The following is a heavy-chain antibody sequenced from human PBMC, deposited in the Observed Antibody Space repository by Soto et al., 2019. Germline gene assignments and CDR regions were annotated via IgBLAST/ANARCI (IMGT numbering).Heavy chain of an antibody. CDR1: GFTFSSYE. CDR2: ISSSGSTI. V-gene: IGHV3-48*03. CDR3: ATLPIVVVPAAMSRPYGMDV. Sequence: PGGSLRLSCAASGFTFSSYEMNWVRQAPGKGLEWVSYISSSGSTIYYADSVKGRFTISRDNAKNSLYLQMNSLRAEDTAVYYCATLPIVVVPAAMSRPYGMDVWGQGTTVTVSS. J-gene: IGHJ6*02. D-gene: IGHD2-2*01.